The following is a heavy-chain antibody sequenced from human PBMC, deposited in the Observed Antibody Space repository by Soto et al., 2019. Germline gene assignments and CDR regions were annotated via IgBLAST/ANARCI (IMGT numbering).Heavy chain of an antibody. Sequence: PGWSLRLSCSASVFTFSSDAMSWFRQAPGKGLEWVSAISGSGGSTYYADSVKGRFTISRDNSKNTLYLQMNSLRAEDTAVYYCAKKPDYYDSSGYPRWGQGTLVTVSS. CDR2: ISGSGGST. D-gene: IGHD3-22*01. CDR1: VFTFSSDA. V-gene: IGHV3-23*01. J-gene: IGHJ4*02. CDR3: AKKPDYYDSSGYPR.